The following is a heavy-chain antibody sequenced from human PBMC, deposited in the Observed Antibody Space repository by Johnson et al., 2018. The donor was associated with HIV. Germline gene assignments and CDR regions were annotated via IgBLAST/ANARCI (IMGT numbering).Heavy chain of an antibody. CDR2: ISGSTGRT. D-gene: IGHD6-19*01. J-gene: IGHJ3*02. CDR1: GFTFDDYA. Sequence: VQLVESGGGLIQPGGSLRLSCAASGFTFDDYAMSWVRQTPGKGLEWVSLISGSTGRTNYADSVKGRFTISRDNSKNTLYLQMNSLRAEDTAVYYCAKRGSGWPSDAFDIWGQGTMVTVSS. V-gene: IGHV3-23*04. CDR3: AKRGSGWPSDAFDI.